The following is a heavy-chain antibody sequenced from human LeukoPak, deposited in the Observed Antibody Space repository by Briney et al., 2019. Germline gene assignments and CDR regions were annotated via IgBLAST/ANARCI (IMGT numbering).Heavy chain of an antibody. J-gene: IGHJ5*02. Sequence: GWSLSLSRVASVFTFRSYAMSWVRQAPGKGLEGVSAISGSGGSTYYADSVKGRFTISRDNSKNTFYLQMNSLRAEDTAVYFCAKGSGSGWYGWFAPWGQGTLVTVSS. D-gene: IGHD6-19*01. V-gene: IGHV3-23*01. CDR3: AKGSGSGWYGWFAP. CDR1: VFTFRSYA. CDR2: ISGSGGST.